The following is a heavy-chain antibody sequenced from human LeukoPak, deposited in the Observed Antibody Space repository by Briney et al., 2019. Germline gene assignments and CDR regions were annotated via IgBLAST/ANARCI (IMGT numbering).Heavy chain of an antibody. Sequence: GGSLRLSCAASGFTFSSYAMHWVRQAPGKGLEWVAVISYDGSNKYYADSVKGRFTISRDNSKNTMYLQMNSLRAEDTAVYYCAKSPDTWNYGFLEYWGQGTLVTVSS. CDR3: AKSPDTWNYGFLEY. V-gene: IGHV3-30*04. CDR2: ISYDGSNK. J-gene: IGHJ4*02. CDR1: GFTFSSYA. D-gene: IGHD1-7*01.